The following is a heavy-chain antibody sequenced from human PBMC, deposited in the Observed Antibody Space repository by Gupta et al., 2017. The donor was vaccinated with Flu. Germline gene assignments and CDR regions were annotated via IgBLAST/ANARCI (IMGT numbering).Heavy chain of an antibody. CDR1: GASIASSY. CDR3: ARIHKSLSYFDL. Sequence: QVQLQESGPGLVKPSETLSLPCTVSGASIASSYWTWIRQPAGKGLEWIGRVYPSGNTKFNPSLKSRVTMSVDTSKDQFSLSLTSVAAADTAVYYCARIHKSLSYFDLGGQGTLVTVSS. CDR2: VYPSGNT. J-gene: IGHJ4*02. V-gene: IGHV4-4*07.